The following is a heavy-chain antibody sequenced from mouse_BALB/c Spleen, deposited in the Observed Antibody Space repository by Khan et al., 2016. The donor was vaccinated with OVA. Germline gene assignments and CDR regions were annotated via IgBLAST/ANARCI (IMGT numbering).Heavy chain of an antibody. V-gene: IGHV14-3*02. CDR1: GYNIKDIY. J-gene: IGHJ2*01. D-gene: IGHD1-3*01. CDR3: KVSTIGA. Sequence: VQLQQSGAELVKPADSLKLSCTASGYNIKDIYIHWVKQRPEKGLERIRRTDPANGNTNYDPKFQGKATITAETSSNTAYLQLSSLTSEAPAVYYCKVSTIGAWGQGTTLTVSS. CDR2: TDPANGNT.